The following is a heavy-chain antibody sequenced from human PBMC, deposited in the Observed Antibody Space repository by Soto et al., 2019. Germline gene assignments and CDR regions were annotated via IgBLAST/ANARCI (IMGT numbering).Heavy chain of an antibody. Sequence: GGSLRLSCAASGFTFSGSAMHWVRQASGKGLEWVGRIRSKANSYATAYAASVKGRFTISRDDSKNTAYLQMNSLKTEDTAVYYCTSSTNYDFWSGYYDPTDYYYYYGMDVWGQGTTVTVS. D-gene: IGHD3-3*01. CDR1: GFTFSGSA. V-gene: IGHV3-73*01. CDR2: IRSKANSYAT. J-gene: IGHJ6*02. CDR3: TSSTNYDFWSGYYDPTDYYYYYGMDV.